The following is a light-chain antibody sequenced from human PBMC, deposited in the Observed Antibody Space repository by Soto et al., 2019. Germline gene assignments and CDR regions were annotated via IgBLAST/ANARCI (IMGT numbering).Light chain of an antibody. Sequence: QSVLTQPPSVSAAPGQKVTLSCSGSSANIGSNYVSWYQQVPGTASKLLIYEDHKRPSEIPDRFSGSKSGTSATLDITGLQTGDEADYYCGSWDSSLSAGVFGGGTKLTVL. CDR2: EDH. CDR1: SANIGSNY. V-gene: IGLV1-51*02. CDR3: GSWDSSLSAGV. J-gene: IGLJ3*02.